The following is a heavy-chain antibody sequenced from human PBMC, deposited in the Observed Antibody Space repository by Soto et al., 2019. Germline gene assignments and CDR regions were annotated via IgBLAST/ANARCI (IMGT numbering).Heavy chain of an antibody. CDR2: IYSDGST. D-gene: IGHD3-10*01. CDR1: VLNVSSNY. Sequence: PGGSLRRSCAASVLNVSSNYMSWFRQAPGKGLEWVSVIYSDGSTYYADSLKVRFTISRVNSKNMLYLQMNSLRAEDTAVYYCARDRSGSSGYYGMDVWGQGTTVTVSS. V-gene: IGHV3-53*01. CDR3: ARDRSGSSGYYGMDV. J-gene: IGHJ6*01.